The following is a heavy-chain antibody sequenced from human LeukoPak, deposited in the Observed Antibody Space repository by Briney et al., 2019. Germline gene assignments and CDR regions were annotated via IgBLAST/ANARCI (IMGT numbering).Heavy chain of an antibody. J-gene: IGHJ4*02. D-gene: IGHD2-8*01. CDR2: ITTTGDRI. CDR1: GFTFSSYS. V-gene: IGHV3-48*04. Sequence: PGGSLRLSCAASGFTFSSYSMNWVRQAPGKGLEWIAYITTTGDRIQYADSVKGRFTISRDNTKNSLYLQLNSLRADDTALYYCVRDTKDYWGQGTLVTVSS. CDR3: VRDTKDY.